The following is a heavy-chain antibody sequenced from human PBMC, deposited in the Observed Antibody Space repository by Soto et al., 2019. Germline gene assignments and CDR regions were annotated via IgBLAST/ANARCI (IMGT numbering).Heavy chain of an antibody. CDR3: AKVLGYCSSTSCSREAYYYYGMDV. CDR1: GFTFSSYG. CDR2: ISYDGSNK. D-gene: IGHD2-2*01. V-gene: IGHV3-30*18. Sequence: QVQLVESGGGVVQPGRSLRLSCAASGFTFSSYGMHWVRQAPGKGLEWVAVISYDGSNKYSADSVKGRFTISRDNSKNTLYLQMNNLRAEDTAVYHCAKVLGYCSSTSCSREAYYYYGMDVWGQGTTVTVSS. J-gene: IGHJ6*02.